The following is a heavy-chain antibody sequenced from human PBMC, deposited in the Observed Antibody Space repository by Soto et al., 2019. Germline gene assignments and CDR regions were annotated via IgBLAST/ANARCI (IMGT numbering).Heavy chain of an antibody. V-gene: IGHV1-69*05. Sequence: ASVKVSCKASGGTFSSYAISWVRQAPGQGLEWMGGIIPIFGTANYAQKFQGRVTITTDESTSTAYMELSSLRSEDTAVYYCARGLIVATTNYYFDYWGQGTLVTVSS. CDR3: ARGLIVATTNYYFDY. CDR1: GGTFSSYA. J-gene: IGHJ4*02. CDR2: IIPIFGTA. D-gene: IGHD5-12*01.